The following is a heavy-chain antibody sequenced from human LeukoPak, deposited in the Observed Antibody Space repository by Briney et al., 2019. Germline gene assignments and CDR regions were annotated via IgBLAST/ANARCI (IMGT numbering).Heavy chain of an antibody. Sequence: SQTLSLTCTVSGGSISSGGYYWSWIRQHPGKGLEWIGYIYYSGSTYYNPSLKSRVTISVDTSKNQFSLKLSSVTAADTAVYYCASTPQYYYDSSGYPNWYFDLWGRGTLVTVSS. V-gene: IGHV4-31*03. D-gene: IGHD3-22*01. CDR2: IYYSGST. J-gene: IGHJ2*01. CDR1: GGSISSGGYY. CDR3: ASTPQYYYDSSGYPNWYFDL.